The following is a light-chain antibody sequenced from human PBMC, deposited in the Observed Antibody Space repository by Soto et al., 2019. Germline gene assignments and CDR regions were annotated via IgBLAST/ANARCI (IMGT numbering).Light chain of an antibody. V-gene: IGLV2-23*01. J-gene: IGLJ2*01. Sequence: QSALTQPASVSGSPGQSITISCTGTSSDVGNYNLVSWYQQLPGKAPKLLIYEGSKRPSGVSNRFSGSKSGNTASLTISGLQAEDEADYFCCSYAGISIVVFGGGTKLTV. CDR1: SSDVGNYNL. CDR3: CSYAGISIVV. CDR2: EGS.